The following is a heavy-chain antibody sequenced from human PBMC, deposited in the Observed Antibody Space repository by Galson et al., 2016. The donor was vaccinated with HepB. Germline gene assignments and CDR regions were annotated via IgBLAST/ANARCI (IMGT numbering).Heavy chain of an antibody. CDR3: ARDDYFRLGY. Sequence: SLRLSCAASGFIFSVYNMNWARQAPGKGLEWIAWITSSSDTLYYADYVKGRFTISRDNAKNSLYLEMTSLRDEDTAVYYCARDDYFRLGYWGQGTLVTVSS. V-gene: IGHV3-48*02. D-gene: IGHD3-16*01. CDR1: GFIFSVYN. J-gene: IGHJ4*02. CDR2: ITSSSDTL.